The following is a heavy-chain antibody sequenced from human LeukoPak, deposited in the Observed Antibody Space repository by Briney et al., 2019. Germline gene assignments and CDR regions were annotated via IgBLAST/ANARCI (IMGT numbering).Heavy chain of an antibody. J-gene: IGHJ4*02. Sequence: PGGSLRLSCAVSGFTFSSYVMSWVRQAPGKGLEWVSRIKSDGTSITYADSVRGRFTISRDNAKNTLYLQMNSLRAEDTAVYYCARVRTTVTDYWGQGTLVTVSS. D-gene: IGHD4-17*01. V-gene: IGHV3-74*01. CDR1: GFTFSSYV. CDR3: ARVRTTVTDY. CDR2: IKSDGTSI.